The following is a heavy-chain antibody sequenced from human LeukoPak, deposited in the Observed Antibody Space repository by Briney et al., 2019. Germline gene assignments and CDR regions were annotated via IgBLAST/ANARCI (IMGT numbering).Heavy chain of an antibody. V-gene: IGHV1-2*02. CDR2: INPNSGGT. CDR1: GYTFTGCY. Sequence: ASVKVSCKASGYTFTGCYMHWVRQAPGQGLEWMGWINPNSGGTNYAQKFQGRVTMTRDTSISTAYMELSRLRSDDTAVYYCARGRGNWNDVSFDYWGQGTLVTVSS. CDR3: ARGRGNWNDVSFDY. D-gene: IGHD1-1*01. J-gene: IGHJ4*02.